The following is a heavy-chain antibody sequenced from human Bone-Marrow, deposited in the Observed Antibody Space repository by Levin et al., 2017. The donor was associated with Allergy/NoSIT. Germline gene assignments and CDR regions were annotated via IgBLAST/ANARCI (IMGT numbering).Heavy chain of an antibody. CDR2: IDWDDDK. CDR3: ARGFPGTNDFFDF. CDR1: GFSLTNNAMR. V-gene: IGHV2-70*04. Sequence: SGPTLVKPPQTLTLTCTFSGFSLTNNAMRVSWIRQPPGKALEWLARIDWDDDKFYSASLKTRLTISKDTSKNQVVLIMTNMDPVDTATYYCARGFPGTNDFFDFWGRGTSVSVSS. D-gene: IGHD1-1*01. J-gene: IGHJ3*01.